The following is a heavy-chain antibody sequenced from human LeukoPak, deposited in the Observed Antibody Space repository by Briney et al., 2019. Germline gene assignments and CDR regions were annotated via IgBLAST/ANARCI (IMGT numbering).Heavy chain of an antibody. CDR2: IRYDGSNK. Sequence: PGGSLRLSCVASGFTVGSNYMSWVRQAPGKGLEWVAFIRYDGSNKYYADSVKGRFTISRDNSKNTLYLQMNSLRAEDTAVYYCAKAGDDFWSGYYTPGSAFDIWGQGTMVTVSS. V-gene: IGHV3-30*02. D-gene: IGHD3-3*01. CDR1: GFTVGSNY. CDR3: AKAGDDFWSGYYTPGSAFDI. J-gene: IGHJ3*02.